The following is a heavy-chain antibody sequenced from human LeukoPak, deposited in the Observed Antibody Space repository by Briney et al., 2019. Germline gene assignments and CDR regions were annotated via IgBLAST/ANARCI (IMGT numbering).Heavy chain of an antibody. D-gene: IGHD2-2*01. CDR3: ASNPLPAASGWFDP. J-gene: IGHJ5*02. CDR1: GYTFTSYG. Sequence: ASVKVSCKASGYTFTSYGISWVRQAPGQGLEWMGWISAYNGNTNYAQKLQGRVTMTTDTSTSTAYMELRSLRSDDTAVYYCASNPLPAASGWFDPWGQGTLVTVSS. CDR2: ISAYNGNT. V-gene: IGHV1-18*04.